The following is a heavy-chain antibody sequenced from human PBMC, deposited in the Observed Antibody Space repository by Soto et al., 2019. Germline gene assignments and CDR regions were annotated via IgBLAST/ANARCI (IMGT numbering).Heavy chain of an antibody. D-gene: IGHD2-15*01. CDR1: GYTFTGYY. CDR2: INPNSGGT. J-gene: IGHJ3*02. CDR3: ARSVVVVAANAFDI. V-gene: IGHV1-2*04. Sequence: GASVKVSCKASGYTFTGYYMHWVRQAPGQGLEWMGWINPNSGGTNYAQKFQGWVTMTRDTSISTAYMELSRLRSDDTAVYYCARSVVVVAANAFDIWGQGPMVTVSS.